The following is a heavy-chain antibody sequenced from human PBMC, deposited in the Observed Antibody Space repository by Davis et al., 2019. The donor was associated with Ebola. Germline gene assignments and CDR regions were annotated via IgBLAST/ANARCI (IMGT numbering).Heavy chain of an antibody. CDR2: ISASGGST. CDR3: TKASAPAAPYYFDS. D-gene: IGHD2-2*01. J-gene: IGHJ4*02. V-gene: IGHV3-23*01. CDR1: GFSFSSYW. Sequence: GESLKISCAASGFSFSSYWMSWVRQAPGKGLEWVSGISASGGSTYHAGFVKGRFTISRDNSGNMLYLHMNGLRADDTAVYYCTKASAPAAPYYFDSWGQGTQVTVSS.